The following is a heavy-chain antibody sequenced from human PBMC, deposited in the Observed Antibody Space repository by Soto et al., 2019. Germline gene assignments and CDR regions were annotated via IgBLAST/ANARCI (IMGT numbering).Heavy chain of an antibody. D-gene: IGHD3-3*01. Sequence: GGSLRLSCAASGFTFSSYAMSWVRQAPGKGLEWVSAISGSGGSTYYADSVKGRFTISRDNSKNTLYLQMNSLRAEDTAVYYCAKDPGLRFLEWLPELDYWGQGTLVTVSS. J-gene: IGHJ4*02. CDR3: AKDPGLRFLEWLPELDY. CDR1: GFTFSSYA. CDR2: ISGSGGST. V-gene: IGHV3-23*01.